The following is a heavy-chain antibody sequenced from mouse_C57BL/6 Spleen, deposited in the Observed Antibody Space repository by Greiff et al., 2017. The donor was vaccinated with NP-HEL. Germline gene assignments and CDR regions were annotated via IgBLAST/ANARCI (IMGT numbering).Heavy chain of an antibody. Sequence: QVQLKQSGPELVRPGVSVKISCTGSGYTFTDSAMHWVKQSHAKSLEWIGVISTYYGDASYNQKFKDKATITVDKSSSTAYMELARLTSEDSAVYYCARDRYYYGSSYDWYFDVWGTGTTVTVSS. J-gene: IGHJ1*03. D-gene: IGHD1-1*01. CDR1: GYTFTDSA. V-gene: IGHV1-67*01. CDR3: ARDRYYYGSSYDWYFDV. CDR2: ISTYYGDA.